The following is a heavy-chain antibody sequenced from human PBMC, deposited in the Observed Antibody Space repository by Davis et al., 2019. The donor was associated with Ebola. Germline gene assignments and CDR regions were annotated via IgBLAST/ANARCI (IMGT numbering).Heavy chain of an antibody. V-gene: IGHV3-30-3*01. CDR3: ARDVEGRGVISYGMDV. J-gene: IGHJ6*02. Sequence: GGSLRLSRAASGFTFSSYAMHWVRQAPGKGLEWVAVISYDGSNKYYADSVKGRFTISRDNSKNTLYLQMNSLRAEDTAVYYCARDVEGRGVISYGMDVWGQGTTVTVSS. D-gene: IGHD3-10*01. CDR1: GFTFSSYA. CDR2: ISYDGSNK.